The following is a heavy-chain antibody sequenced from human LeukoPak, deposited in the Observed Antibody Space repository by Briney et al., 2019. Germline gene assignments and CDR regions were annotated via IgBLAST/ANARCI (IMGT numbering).Heavy chain of an antibody. Sequence: VSLRLSCAVSGFISSSNDMSWVRQAPGKGLEWVSTISGSGANTYYADSVKGRFTISRDNSKNTLYLQMNSLRAEDPAAYYCAKGLVPAAMGEFDYWGQGTLVTVSS. V-gene: IGHV3-23*01. CDR3: AKGLVPAAMGEFDY. J-gene: IGHJ4*02. CDR1: GFISSSND. D-gene: IGHD2-2*01. CDR2: ISGSGANT.